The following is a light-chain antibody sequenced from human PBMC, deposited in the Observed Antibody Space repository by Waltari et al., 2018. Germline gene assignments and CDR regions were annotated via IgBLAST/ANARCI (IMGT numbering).Light chain of an antibody. CDR2: GAA. V-gene: IGKV1-12*01. Sequence: DIQTTQSPSSVSASVGDRVPITCRASRAISSFLAWYQQKPGKAPKLLIYGAATLQSGVPSRFSGSGSGTDFTLTISSLQPEDFATYYCQQANSFPLTFGGGTKVEIK. CDR3: QQANSFPLT. J-gene: IGKJ4*01. CDR1: RAISSF.